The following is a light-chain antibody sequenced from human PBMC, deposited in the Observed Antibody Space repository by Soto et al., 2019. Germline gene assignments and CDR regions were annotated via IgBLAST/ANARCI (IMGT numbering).Light chain of an antibody. CDR3: QQYHNWPRT. Sequence: EIVMTQSAASLSVSPGERATLSCRASQSMGSNLAWYQQKPGQAPRLLIYGASTRATGIPARFSGSGSGTEFTLTITSLQSEDFAVYYCQQYHNWPRTFGQGTKVDI. CDR1: QSMGSN. CDR2: GAS. J-gene: IGKJ1*01. V-gene: IGKV3-15*01.